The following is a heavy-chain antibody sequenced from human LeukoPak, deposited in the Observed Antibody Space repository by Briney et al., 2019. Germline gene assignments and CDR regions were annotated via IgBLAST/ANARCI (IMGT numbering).Heavy chain of an antibody. CDR1: GFTFSTYE. D-gene: IGHD4-17*01. V-gene: IGHV3-48*03. J-gene: IGHJ4*02. Sequence: GGSLRLSCEASGFTFSTYEMNWVRQTPGKGLEWVSCIGSSGSTIYYADSVKGRFTISRDNGKNSLYLHMNSLRPEDTAFYYCARGWDGDYAGYFEYWGQGTLVTVSS. CDR3: ARGWDGDYAGYFEY. CDR2: IGSSGSTI.